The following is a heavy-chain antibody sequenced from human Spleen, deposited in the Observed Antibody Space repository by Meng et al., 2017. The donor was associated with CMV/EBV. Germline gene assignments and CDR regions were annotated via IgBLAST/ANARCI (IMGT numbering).Heavy chain of an antibody. Sequence: SAMHWVRQAPGKGLEWVAVISYDGSNKYYADSVKGRFTISRDNSKNTLYLQMNSLRAEDTAVYYCARSPPPLSSSWYSYYYYGMDVWGQGTTVTVSS. V-gene: IGHV3-30-3*01. CDR3: ARSPPPLSSSWYSYYYYGMDV. D-gene: IGHD6-13*01. CDR1: SA. J-gene: IGHJ6*02. CDR2: ISYDGSNK.